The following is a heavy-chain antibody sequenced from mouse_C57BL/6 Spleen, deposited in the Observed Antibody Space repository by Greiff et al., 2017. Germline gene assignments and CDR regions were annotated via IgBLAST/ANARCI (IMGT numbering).Heavy chain of an antibody. CDR3: ARPGLYYGSSYWYFDV. V-gene: IGHV1-69*01. CDR2: IDPSDSYT. CDR1: GYTFTSYW. Sequence: QVQLQQPGAELVMPGASVKLSCKASGYTFTSYWMHWVKQRPGQGLEWIGEIDPSDSYTNYNQKFKGKSTLTVDKSSSTAYMQLSSLTSEDSAVYYCARPGLYYGSSYWYFDVWGTGTTVTVSS. D-gene: IGHD1-1*01. J-gene: IGHJ1*03.